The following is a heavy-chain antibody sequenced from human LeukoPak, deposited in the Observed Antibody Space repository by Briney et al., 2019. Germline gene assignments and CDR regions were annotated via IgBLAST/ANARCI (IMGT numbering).Heavy chain of an antibody. CDR3: ARDGIVGATNFDY. CDR1: GFTFSSYW. CDR2: INSDGSTT. D-gene: IGHD1-26*01. Sequence: GGSLRLSCAASGFTFSSYWMHWVRQAPGKGLVWVSRINSDGSTTNYADSVKGRFTISRDNAKNTLYLQMNSPRAEDTAVYYCARDGIVGATNFDYWGQGTLVTVSS. J-gene: IGHJ4*02. V-gene: IGHV3-74*01.